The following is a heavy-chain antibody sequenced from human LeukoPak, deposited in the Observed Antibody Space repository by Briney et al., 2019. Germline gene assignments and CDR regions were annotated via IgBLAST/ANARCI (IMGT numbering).Heavy chain of an antibody. CDR1: GFDLSPYT. D-gene: IGHD4-17*01. Sequence: GRSLRLSCSASGFDLSPYTMNWVRQAPGKGLEWVASISSTSSYMYYGDSLKGRFTISRDNAKNTLYLQLGSLRAEDTATYYCARRVTTFLSWGQGTLVIVSS. CDR3: ARRVTTFLS. CDR2: ISSTSSYM. J-gene: IGHJ4*02. V-gene: IGHV3-21*01.